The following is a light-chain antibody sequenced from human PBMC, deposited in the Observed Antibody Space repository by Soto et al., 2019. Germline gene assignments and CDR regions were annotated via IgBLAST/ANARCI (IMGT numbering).Light chain of an antibody. J-gene: IGLJ2*01. Sequence: QSALTQPPSASGSPGQSVTISCTGTSSDVGDYHYVSWYQQHPGRAPKLIIYEVTNRPSGVPDRFSGSKSGNTASLTVSGLQAEDEADYYCSSYAGSNNLLFGGGTKVTVL. V-gene: IGLV2-8*01. CDR3: SSYAGSNNLL. CDR1: SSDVGDYHY. CDR2: EVT.